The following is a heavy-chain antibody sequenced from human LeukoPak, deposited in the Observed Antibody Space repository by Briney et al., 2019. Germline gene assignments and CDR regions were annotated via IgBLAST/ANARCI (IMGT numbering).Heavy chain of an antibody. CDR1: GGSISSDY. CDR3: AVRQRPGAFDI. J-gene: IGHJ3*02. V-gene: IGHV4-59*08. CDR2: IYYSGST. Sequence: SETLSLTCTVSGGSISSDYWNWIRQPPGKGLEWIGFIYYSGSTNHNPSLKSRVSISMDMSTNQFSLKLSSVTAADTAVYYCAVRQRPGAFDIWGQGTVVTVSS. D-gene: IGHD1-14*01.